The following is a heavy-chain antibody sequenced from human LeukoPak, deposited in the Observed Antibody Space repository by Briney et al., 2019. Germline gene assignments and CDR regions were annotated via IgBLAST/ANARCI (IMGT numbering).Heavy chain of an antibody. CDR1: GYTFTSYA. V-gene: IGHV7-4-1*02. D-gene: IGHD4-23*01. CDR3: ARPSRWSKNNFDY. J-gene: IGHJ4*02. CDR2: INTNTGNP. Sequence: ASVTVSFKASGYTFTSYAMNWVRQAPGQGLEWMGWINTNTGNPTYAPGFTGRFVFSLDTSVSTAYLQISSLKAEDTAVYYCARPSRWSKNNFDYWGQGTLVTVSS.